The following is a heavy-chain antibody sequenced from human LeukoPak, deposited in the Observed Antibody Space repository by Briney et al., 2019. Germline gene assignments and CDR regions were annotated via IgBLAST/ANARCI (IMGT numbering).Heavy chain of an antibody. CDR3: AAYNGGYPYYFDY. CDR2: ISGSGGST. Sequence: GGSLRLSCAASGFTFSSYAMSWVRQAPGKGLEWVSGISGSGGSTYYTDSVKGRFTISRDNSKNTLYLQMNRLRAEDTAVYYCAAYNGGYPYYFDYWGQGTLVTVSS. D-gene: IGHD2-8*01. CDR1: GFTFSSYA. J-gene: IGHJ4*02. V-gene: IGHV3-23*01.